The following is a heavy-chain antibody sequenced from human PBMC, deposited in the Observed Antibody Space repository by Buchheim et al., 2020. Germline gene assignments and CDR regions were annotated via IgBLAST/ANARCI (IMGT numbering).Heavy chain of an antibody. D-gene: IGHD3-10*01. Sequence: EVQLVESGGGLVQPGGSLRLSCAASGFTFSSYEMNWVRQAPGKGLEWVSYISSSGSTIYYADSVKGRFTISRANAKNSLYLQMNSLRAEDTAVYYCARKSRGLLWFGELSLDYWGQGTL. CDR2: ISSSGSTI. CDR3: ARKSRGLLWFGELSLDY. CDR1: GFTFSSYE. J-gene: IGHJ4*02. V-gene: IGHV3-48*03.